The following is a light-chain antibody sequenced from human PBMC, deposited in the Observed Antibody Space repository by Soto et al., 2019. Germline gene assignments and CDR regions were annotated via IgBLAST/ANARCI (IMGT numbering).Light chain of an antibody. CDR1: QSVSSY. Sequence: EIVFTQSRTTLSLSPGHRPTLSCRASQSVSSYLAWYQQKPVQAPRLLXYDASNRATGIPARFSGSGSGTDFTLTISSLEPEDFAVYYCQQRSNWPPTTFGQGTKVDIK. CDR3: QQRSNWPPTT. J-gene: IGKJ1*01. V-gene: IGKV3-11*01. CDR2: DAS.